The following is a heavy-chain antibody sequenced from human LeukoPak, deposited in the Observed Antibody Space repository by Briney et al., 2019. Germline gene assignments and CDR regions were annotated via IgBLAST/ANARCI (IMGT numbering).Heavy chain of an antibody. J-gene: IGHJ4*02. Sequence: GGSLRLSCAASGFTFSTSAMNWVRQVPGKGLEWVSSIDYDSSHIYYAASVRGRFTISRDNARDSVYLQMDSLRVEDTAVYYCTRDPLRYLRVGRYDYWGQGTLVAVSS. D-gene: IGHD3-9*01. CDR2: IDYDSSHI. CDR1: GFTFSTSA. V-gene: IGHV3-21*01. CDR3: TRDPLRYLRVGRYDY.